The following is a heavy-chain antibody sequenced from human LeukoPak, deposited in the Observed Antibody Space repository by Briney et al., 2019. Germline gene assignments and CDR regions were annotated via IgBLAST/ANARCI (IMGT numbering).Heavy chain of an antibody. CDR1: GYTFTGYY. J-gene: IGHJ3*02. CDR2: NNPNSGGT. V-gene: IGHV1-2*02. D-gene: IGHD3-22*01. Sequence: ASVKVSCKASGYTFTGYYMHWVRQAPGQGLEWMGWNNPNSGGTNFAQKFQGRVTMTRDTSISTAYMDLSSLRSDDTAVYYCAREHSSGYYFDAFDIWGQGTMVTVSS. CDR3: AREHSSGYYFDAFDI.